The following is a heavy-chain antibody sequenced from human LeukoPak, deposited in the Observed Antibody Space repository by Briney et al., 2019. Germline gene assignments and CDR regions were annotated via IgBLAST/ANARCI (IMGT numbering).Heavy chain of an antibody. CDR2: ISSDSGTR. CDR1: GLTFSTYS. J-gene: IGHJ4*02. CDR3: AKESAPYYDFWSGYYHLDY. Sequence: GGSLRLSCGASGLTFSTYSMNWVRQAPGKGLEWVSYISSDSGTRYYADSVKGRFTISRDNAKNSLYLQMNSLRAEDTAVYYCAKESAPYYDFWSGYYHLDYWGQGTLVTVSS. D-gene: IGHD3-3*01. V-gene: IGHV3-48*01.